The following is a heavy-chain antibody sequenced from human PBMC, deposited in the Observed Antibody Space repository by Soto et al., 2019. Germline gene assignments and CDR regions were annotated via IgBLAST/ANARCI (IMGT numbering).Heavy chain of an antibody. D-gene: IGHD3-10*01. V-gene: IGHV4-31*03. CDR2: VYFNGNT. J-gene: IGHJ4*02. CDR3: ARQITMVRGIDY. CDR1: GGSISRGGYY. Sequence: PSETLSLTCIVSGGSISRGGYYWIWIRQRPGKGLEWIGYVYFNGNTYSNPSLKSRVTMSADMSANQFSLNLRSVTAADSGLYYCARQITMVRGIDYWGQGTLVTVSS.